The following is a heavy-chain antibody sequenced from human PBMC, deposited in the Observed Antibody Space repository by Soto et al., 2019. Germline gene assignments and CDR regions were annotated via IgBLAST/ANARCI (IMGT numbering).Heavy chain of an antibody. CDR1: GFTFSSYW. CDR3: AKGALAPDTAMASYYYYYGMDV. D-gene: IGHD5-18*01. J-gene: IGHJ6*02. CDR2: INSDGSST. V-gene: IGHV3-74*01. Sequence: GGSLRLSCAASGFTFSSYWMHWVRQAPGKGLVWVSVINSDGSSTSYADSVKGRFTISRDNSKNTLYLQMNSLRAEDTAVYYCAKGALAPDTAMASYYYYYGMDVWGQGTTVTVSS.